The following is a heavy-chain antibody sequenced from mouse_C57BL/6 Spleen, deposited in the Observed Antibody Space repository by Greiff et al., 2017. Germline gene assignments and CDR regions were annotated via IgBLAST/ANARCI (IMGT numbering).Heavy chain of an antibody. Sequence: LQEPGPGLVKPSQSLSLTCSFTCYSITSGYYWNWLRQFPGNQLEWMGYISYDGRTNYNPSLKNRSSITRDTCKNQFFLKLNSGTTEDTATEVCARDNSNYVCAYWGQGTLVTVSA. CDR3: ARDNSNYVCAY. J-gene: IGHJ3*01. V-gene: IGHV3-6*01. D-gene: IGHD2-5*01. CDR1: CYSITSGYY. CDR2: ISYDGRT.